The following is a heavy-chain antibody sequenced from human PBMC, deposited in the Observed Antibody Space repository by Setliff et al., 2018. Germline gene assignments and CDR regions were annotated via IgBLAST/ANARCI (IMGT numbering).Heavy chain of an antibody. CDR2: IQKSGST. D-gene: IGHD3-3*01. CDR1: GVSISSYY. Sequence: KSSETLSLTCNVSGVSISSYYWSWIRQPPGKGLESIGYIQKSGSTNYNPSLMSRVSISVDTSKNQFSLKLRSVTAADTAVYYCARLSWNGLRYYGLDVWGQGTTVTVS. V-gene: IGHV4-59*01. CDR3: ARLSWNGLRYYGLDV. J-gene: IGHJ6*02.